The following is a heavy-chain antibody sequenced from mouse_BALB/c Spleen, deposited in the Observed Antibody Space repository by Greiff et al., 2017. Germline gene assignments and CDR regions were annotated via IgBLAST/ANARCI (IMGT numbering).Heavy chain of an antibody. CDR3: ARVSTMITTRYAMDY. D-gene: IGHD2-4*01. CDR1: GFTFTDYY. CDR2: IRNKANGYTT. J-gene: IGHJ4*01. V-gene: IGHV7-3*02. Sequence: EVKLVESGGGLVQPGGSLRLSCATSGFTFTDYYMSWVRQPPGKALEWLGFIRNKANGYTTEYSASVKGRFTISRDNSQSTLYLQMNTLRAEDSATYYCARVSTMITTRYAMDYWGQGTSVTVSS.